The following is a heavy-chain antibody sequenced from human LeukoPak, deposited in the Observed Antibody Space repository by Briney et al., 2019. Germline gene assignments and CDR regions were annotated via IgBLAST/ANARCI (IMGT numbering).Heavy chain of an antibody. D-gene: IGHD2-2*01. V-gene: IGHV1-69*05. J-gene: IGHJ3*02. CDR2: IIPIFGTA. CDR3: ARDGIVVVPAAIRGVGAFDI. CDR1: GGTFSSYA. Sequence: ASVKVSCKASGGTFSSYAISWVRQAPGQGLEWMGGIIPIFGTANYAQKFQGRVTITTDESTSTAYMELSSLRSEDTAVYYCARDGIVVVPAAIRGVGAFDIWGQGTMVTVSS.